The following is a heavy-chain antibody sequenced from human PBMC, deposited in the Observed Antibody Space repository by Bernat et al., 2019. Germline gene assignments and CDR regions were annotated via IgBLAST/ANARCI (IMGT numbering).Heavy chain of an antibody. CDR3: ARAYGDRYFDY. V-gene: IGHV3-48*03. CDR2: ISSSGSTI. CDR1: GFTFSSYE. J-gene: IGHJ4*02. D-gene: IGHD4-17*01. Sequence: EVQLVESGGGLVQPGGSLRLSCAASGFTFSSYEMNWVRQAPGKGLEWVSYISSSGSTIYYADSVKGRFTISRDNAKNSLYLQMNSLRAEDTAVYYCARAYGDRYFDYWGQGTLVTVSS.